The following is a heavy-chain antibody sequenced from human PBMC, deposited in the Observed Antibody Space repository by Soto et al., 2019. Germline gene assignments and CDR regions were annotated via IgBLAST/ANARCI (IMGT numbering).Heavy chain of an antibody. CDR1: QYNFTNYC. Sequence: ASVKVSCKASQYNFTNYCVHWVRQAPGQGLEWMGIINPRGGRTNYAQRFQGRVSMTRDTSTSTVYMELSSLRAEDTAVYYCARWGRDNWNDGGAFDIWGQGTMVTVSS. CDR3: ARWGRDNWNDGGAFDI. J-gene: IGHJ3*02. D-gene: IGHD1-1*01. V-gene: IGHV1-46*01. CDR2: INPRGGRT.